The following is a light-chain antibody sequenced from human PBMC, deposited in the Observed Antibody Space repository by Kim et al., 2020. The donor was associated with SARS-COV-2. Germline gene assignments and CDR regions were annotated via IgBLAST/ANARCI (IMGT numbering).Light chain of an antibody. CDR2: AAS. CDR1: QSINYH. V-gene: IGKV1-39*01. CDR3: QQSHSTSIT. J-gene: IGKJ2*01. Sequence: DIQMAQSPSSLSAAVGDTVTITCRASQSINYHLNWYQHKRGQAPKLLIYAASSSQSGVPSRFSGSGSGTEFTLTITSLQAEDFATYYCQQSHSTSITFGQGTKLEI.